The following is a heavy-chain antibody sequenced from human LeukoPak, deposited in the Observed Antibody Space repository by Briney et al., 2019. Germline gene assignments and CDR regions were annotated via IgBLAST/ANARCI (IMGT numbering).Heavy chain of an antibody. CDR1: GGSFSGYY. CDR2: INHSGST. CDR3: ARGRSAGSGSYYKPSNWFDP. D-gene: IGHD3-10*01. V-gene: IGHV4-34*01. Sequence: PSETLSLTCAVYGGSFSGYYRSWIRQPPGKGLEWIGEINHSGSTNYNPSLKSRVTISVDTSKNQFSLKLSSVTAADTAVYYCARGRSAGSGSYYKPSNWFDPWGQGTPVTVSS. J-gene: IGHJ5*02.